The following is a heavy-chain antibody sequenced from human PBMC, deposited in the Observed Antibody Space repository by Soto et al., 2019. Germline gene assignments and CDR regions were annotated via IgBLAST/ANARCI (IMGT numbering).Heavy chain of an antibody. Sequence: PGGSLRLSCAASGFTFDEYTMHWVRQAPGKGLEWVSLISWDGGSTYYADSVKGRFTISRDNSKNSLYLQMNSLRTEDTALYYCAKGGITIPPGFWGQGTMVTVSS. D-gene: IGHD3-3*01. CDR2: ISWDGGST. CDR1: GFTFDEYT. J-gene: IGHJ3*01. CDR3: AKGGITIPPGF. V-gene: IGHV3-43*01.